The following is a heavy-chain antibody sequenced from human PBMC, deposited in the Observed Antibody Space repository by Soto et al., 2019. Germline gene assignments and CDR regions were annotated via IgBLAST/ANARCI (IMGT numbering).Heavy chain of an antibody. Sequence: GESLKISCKGSGYSFSSHWIGWVRQMPGKGLEWMGIIYPGDSDTRYSPSFQGQVTISADKSISTAYLQWSSLKASDTAMYYCAGGGVRGVITRTRDYYGMDVWGQGTTVTVSS. CDR1: GYSFSSHW. CDR2: IYPGDSDT. J-gene: IGHJ6*02. D-gene: IGHD3-10*01. CDR3: AGGGVRGVITRTRDYYGMDV. V-gene: IGHV5-51*01.